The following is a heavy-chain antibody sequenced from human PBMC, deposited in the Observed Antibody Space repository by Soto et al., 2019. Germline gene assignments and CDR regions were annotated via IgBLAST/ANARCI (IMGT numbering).Heavy chain of an antibody. D-gene: IGHD3-16*01. CDR2: IIPILGIA. CDR3: ARDFSVMMTFGGGDYYYMEV. Sequence: ASVKVSCKASGGTFSSYTISWVRQAPGQGLEWMGRIIPILGIANYAQKFQGRVTITADKSTSTAYMELSSLRSEDTAVYYCARDFSVMMTFGGGDYYYMEVWGKGTTVTVSS. J-gene: IGHJ6*03. V-gene: IGHV1-69*04. CDR1: GGTFSSYT.